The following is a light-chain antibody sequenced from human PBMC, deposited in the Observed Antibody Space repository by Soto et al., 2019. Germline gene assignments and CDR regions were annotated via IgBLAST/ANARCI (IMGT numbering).Light chain of an antibody. CDR3: QQYGSSPYT. CDR1: QTVSSNY. J-gene: IGKJ3*01. CDR2: GAS. V-gene: IGKV3-20*01. Sequence: IVMKKSAGALSLYQRERVTLSCRVSQTVSSNYLAWYQQIPGQAPRLLIYGASSRAAGIPARFSGSGSGTDFTLTISRLEPQDFAVYYCQQYGSSPYTFGPGTKVDIK.